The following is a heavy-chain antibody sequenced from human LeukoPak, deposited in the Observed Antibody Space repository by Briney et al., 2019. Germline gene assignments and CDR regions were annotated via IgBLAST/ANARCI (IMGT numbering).Heavy chain of an antibody. Sequence: GGSLRLSCAASGFTFRSYAMSWVRQAPGKGLEWVSAISGSGGSTYYADSVKGRFTISRDNSKNTLYLQMNSLRAEDTAVYYCAKKRGRYSYAIDYWGQGTLVTVSS. V-gene: IGHV3-23*01. D-gene: IGHD5-18*01. J-gene: IGHJ4*02. CDR2: ISGSGGST. CDR3: AKKRGRYSYAIDY. CDR1: GFTFRSYA.